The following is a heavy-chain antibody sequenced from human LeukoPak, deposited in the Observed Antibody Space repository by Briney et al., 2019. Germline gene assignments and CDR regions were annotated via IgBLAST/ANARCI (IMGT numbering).Heavy chain of an antibody. J-gene: IGHJ3*02. V-gene: IGHV4-61*02. CDR3: ARVPISITMMGVAGDDAFDI. Sequence: PSETLSLTCTVSGGSISSGSYYWSWIRQPAGKGLEWIGRIYTSGSTNYNPSLKSRVTISVDTSKNQFSLKLSSVTAADTAVYYCARVPISITMMGVAGDDAFDIWGQGTMVTVSS. D-gene: IGHD3-22*01. CDR1: GGSISSGSYY. CDR2: IYTSGST.